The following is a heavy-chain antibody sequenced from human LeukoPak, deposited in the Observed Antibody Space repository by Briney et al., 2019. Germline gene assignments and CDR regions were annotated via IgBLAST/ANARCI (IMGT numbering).Heavy chain of an antibody. Sequence: SETLSLTCTVSGGPISSYYWSWIRQPPGKGLEWIGYIYYSGSTNYNPSLKSRVTISVDTSKNQFSLKLRSVTAADTAVYYCARLSGYSYGFADYWGQGTLVTVSS. V-gene: IGHV4-59*08. J-gene: IGHJ4*02. CDR3: ARLSGYSYGFADY. D-gene: IGHD5-18*01. CDR1: GGPISSYY. CDR2: IYYSGST.